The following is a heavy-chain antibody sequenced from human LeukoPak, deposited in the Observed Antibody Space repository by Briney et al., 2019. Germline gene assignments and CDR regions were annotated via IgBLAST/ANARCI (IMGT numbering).Heavy chain of an antibody. V-gene: IGHV3-30*04. CDR3: ARDWGYGMDV. J-gene: IGHJ6*04. CDR2: ISYDGSNK. CDR1: GFTFSSYA. Sequence: GGSLRLSCAASGFTFSSYAMHWVRQAPGKGLEWVAVISYDGSNKYYADSVKGRFTISRDNSKNTLYLQMNSLRAEDTAVYYCARDWGYGMDVWGKGTTVTVSS. D-gene: IGHD3-16*01.